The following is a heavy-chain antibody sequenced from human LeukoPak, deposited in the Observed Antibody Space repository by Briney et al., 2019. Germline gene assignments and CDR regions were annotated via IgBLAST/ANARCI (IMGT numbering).Heavy chain of an antibody. V-gene: IGHV3-23*01. CDR2: ISGSGGTT. D-gene: IGHD1-26*01. J-gene: IGHJ4*02. CDR1: GFTFSSYA. Sequence: GGSLRLSCAASGFTFSSYAMSWVRQAPGKGLEWVSAISGSGGTTYYADSVKGRFTISRDNSKNTLYLQMNSLRAEDTAVYYCAKGDLSGSYGFDYWGQGTLVTVSS. CDR3: AKGDLSGSYGFDY.